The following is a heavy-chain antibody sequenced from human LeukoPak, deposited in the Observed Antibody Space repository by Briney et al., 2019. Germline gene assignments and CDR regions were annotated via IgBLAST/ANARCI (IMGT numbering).Heavy chain of an antibody. CDR2: IYYSGST. Sequence: SQTLSLTCTVSGGSISSGDYYWSWIRQPPGKGLEWIGYIYYSGSTYYNPSLKSRVTISVDTSKNQFSLKLSSVTAADTAVYYCARVVEVPAASPGYFQLWGQGTLVTVSS. D-gene: IGHD2-2*01. CDR1: GGSISSGDYY. J-gene: IGHJ1*01. V-gene: IGHV4-30-4*08. CDR3: ARVVEVPAASPGYFQL.